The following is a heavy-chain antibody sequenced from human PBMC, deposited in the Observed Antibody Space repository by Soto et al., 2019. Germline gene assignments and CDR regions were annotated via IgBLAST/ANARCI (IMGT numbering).Heavy chain of an antibody. CDR1: GFTVSSNY. CDR2: IYSGGST. V-gene: IGHV3-53*01. J-gene: IGHJ4*02. Sequence: GGSLRLSCAASGFTVSSNYMSWVRQAPGKGLEWVSVIYSGGSTYYADSVKGRFTISRDNSKNTLYLQMNSLRAEDTAVYYCARDRSGYVRYFDYWGQGTLVTVSS. CDR3: ARDRSGYVRYFDY. D-gene: IGHD5-12*01.